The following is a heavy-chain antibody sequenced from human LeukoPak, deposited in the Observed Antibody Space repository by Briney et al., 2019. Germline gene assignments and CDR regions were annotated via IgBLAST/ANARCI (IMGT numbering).Heavy chain of an antibody. CDR3: ASEGLHSSSFFDY. Sequence: SETLSLTCTVSGGSISSYYWSWIRQPPGKGLEWIGYIYYSGSTNYNPSLKSRVTISVDTSKNQFSLKLSSVTAADTAVYYCASEGLHSSSFFDYWGQGTLVTVSS. CDR1: GGSISSYY. J-gene: IGHJ4*02. D-gene: IGHD6-13*01. CDR2: IYYSGST. V-gene: IGHV4-59*01.